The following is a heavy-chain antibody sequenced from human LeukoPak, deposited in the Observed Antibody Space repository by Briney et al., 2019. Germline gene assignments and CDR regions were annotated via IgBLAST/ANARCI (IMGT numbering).Heavy chain of an antibody. Sequence: SETLSLTCTVSGGSISSGDYYWSWIRQPPGKGLEWIGYIYYSGSTYYNLSLKSRVTISADTPKNQFSLKLSSVTAADTAVYYCARESISGVVRYMDVWGKGTTVTVSS. CDR2: IYYSGST. CDR3: ARESISGVVRYMDV. D-gene: IGHD3-3*01. V-gene: IGHV4-30-4*08. CDR1: GGSISSGDYY. J-gene: IGHJ6*03.